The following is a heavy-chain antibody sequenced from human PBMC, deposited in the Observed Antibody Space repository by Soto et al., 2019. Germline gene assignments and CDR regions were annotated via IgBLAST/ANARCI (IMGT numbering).Heavy chain of an antibody. Sequence: PGELKKNPSKGSWGSCTKYGSGWVRQIPGKGLEWVGIIYPGDLDTRYSPSFRGQVTISADRSTSTAYLQWNSLKASDTAIYYCVRDARRGGSYYYGMDVWGQGTTVTVSS. J-gene: IGHJ6*02. V-gene: IGHV5-51*01. CDR3: VRDARRGGSYYYGMDV. CDR2: IYPGDLDT. D-gene: IGHD6-25*01. CDR1: WGSCTKYG.